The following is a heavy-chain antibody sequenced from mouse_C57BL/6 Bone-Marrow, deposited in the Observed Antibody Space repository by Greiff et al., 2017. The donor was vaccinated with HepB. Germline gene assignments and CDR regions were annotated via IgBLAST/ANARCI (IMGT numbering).Heavy chain of an antibody. V-gene: IGHV14-1*01. J-gene: IGHJ3*01. CDR3: TTSGYFITPFAY. CDR2: IDPEDGDT. D-gene: IGHD1-1*01. CDR1: GFNIKDYY. Sequence: EVQLQQSGAELVRPGASVKLSCTASGFNIKDYYMHWVKQRPEQGLEWIGRIDPEDGDTEYAPKFQGKATMTADTSSNTAYLQLSSLTSEDTAVYYCTTSGYFITPFAYWGQGTLVTVSA.